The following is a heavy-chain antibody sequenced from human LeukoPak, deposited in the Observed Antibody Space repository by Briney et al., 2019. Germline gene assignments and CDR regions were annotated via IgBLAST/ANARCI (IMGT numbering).Heavy chain of an antibody. Sequence: GGSLRLSCAASEFTVSSNYMSWVRQAPGKGLEWVSVIYSGDTTYYADSVKGRFTISRDNSKNTLFLQMNSLRAEDTAVYYCARGGVVYPDSFDIWGRGTMVTVSS. CDR1: EFTVSSNY. D-gene: IGHD2-15*01. J-gene: IGHJ3*02. V-gene: IGHV3-53*01. CDR2: IYSGDTT. CDR3: ARGGVVYPDSFDI.